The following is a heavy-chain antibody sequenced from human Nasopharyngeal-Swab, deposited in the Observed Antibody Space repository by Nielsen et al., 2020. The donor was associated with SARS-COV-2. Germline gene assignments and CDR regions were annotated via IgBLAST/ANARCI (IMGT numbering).Heavy chain of an antibody. J-gene: IGHJ4*02. CDR2: MWYDGSSK. CDR3: ARDLMAAPDY. V-gene: IGHV3-33*01. D-gene: IGHD6-13*01. CDR1: GFNFNSYG. Sequence: LSLTCAASGFNFNSYGMHWVRQAPGKGLEWVAVMWYDGSSKKYGNSVKGRFTISRDNSKKTLYLQMNSLRAEDTAAYYCARDLMAAPDYWGQGTLVTVSS.